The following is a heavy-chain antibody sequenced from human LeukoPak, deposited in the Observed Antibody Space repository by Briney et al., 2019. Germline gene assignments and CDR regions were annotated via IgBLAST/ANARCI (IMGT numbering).Heavy chain of an antibody. CDR1: GFTFSIYT. D-gene: IGHD6-19*01. Sequence: PGGSLRLSCAASGFTFSIYTMNWFRQAPGKGLEWVSIINYNGDTKYYADSVQGRFTISRDNSKNTVYLQMNSLRAEDTAIYYCAKDGHCPALCTTQIAVAGYNDNWGQGTLVTVSS. V-gene: IGHV3-23*01. CDR3: AKDGHCPALCTTQIAVAGYNDN. CDR2: INYNGDTK. J-gene: IGHJ4*02.